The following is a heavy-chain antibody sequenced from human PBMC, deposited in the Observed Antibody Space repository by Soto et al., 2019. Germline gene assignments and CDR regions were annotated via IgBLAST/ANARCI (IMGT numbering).Heavy chain of an antibody. CDR3: AKRGGNGGGSATYYFDY. J-gene: IGHJ4*02. D-gene: IGHD3-10*01. Sequence: EVQLLDSGGGLVQPGGSLRLSCAASGFTLSNNAMYWVRQAPGEGLQWVSAISASGGTYYADSVKGRFTISRDKSENTLYLQMNGLRAEDTALYFCAKRGGNGGGSATYYFDYWGQGTRVSVSS. CDR1: GFTLSNNA. V-gene: IGHV3-23*01. CDR2: ISASGGT.